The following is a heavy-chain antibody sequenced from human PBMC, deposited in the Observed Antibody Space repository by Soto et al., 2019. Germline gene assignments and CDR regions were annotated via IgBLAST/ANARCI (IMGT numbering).Heavy chain of an antibody. CDR1: GFTFSSYA. Sequence: GGALRLSCAASGFTFSSYAMHWVRPAPGKGLEGVAVISYDGSNKYYADSVKGRFTISRDNSKNTLYLQMNSLRAEDTAVYYCARGIIKRLLWFGELSYWGQGTLVTVSS. CDR2: ISYDGSNK. J-gene: IGHJ4*02. V-gene: IGHV3-30-3*01. D-gene: IGHD3-10*01. CDR3: ARGIIKRLLWFGELSY.